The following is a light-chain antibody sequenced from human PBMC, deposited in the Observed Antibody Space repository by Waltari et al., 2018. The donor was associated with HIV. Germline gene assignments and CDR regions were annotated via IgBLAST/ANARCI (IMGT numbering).Light chain of an antibody. CDR1: INDDEF. CDR2: EVT. CDR3: TSYISGTTPV. J-gene: IGLJ2*01. V-gene: IGLV2-14*01. Sequence: QSALTQPASVSGSPGQSITSAWDINDDEFVSWYQRHPVKAPKFLIYEVTNRPSGLSNRFSGSKSGNTATLTISVLQPEDEADYFCTSYISGTTPVFGRGTRVTVL.